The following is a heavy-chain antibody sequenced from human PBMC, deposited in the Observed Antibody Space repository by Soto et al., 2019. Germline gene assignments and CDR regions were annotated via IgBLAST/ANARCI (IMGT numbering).Heavy chain of an antibody. J-gene: IGHJ4*02. Sequence: EVQLVESGGGLVKPGGSLRLSCAASGFTFSSYSMNWVRQAPGKGLEWVSSISSSSSYIYYADSVKGRFTISRDNAKNSLYLQMNSLRAEDTAVYYCARDRGGAHYYGSRSQGYWGQGTLVTVSS. D-gene: IGHD3-10*01. CDR3: ARDRGGAHYYGSRSQGY. CDR2: ISSSSSYI. V-gene: IGHV3-21*01. CDR1: GFTFSSYS.